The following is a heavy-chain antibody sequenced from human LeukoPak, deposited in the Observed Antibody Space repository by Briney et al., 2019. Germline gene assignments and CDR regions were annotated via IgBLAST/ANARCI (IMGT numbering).Heavy chain of an antibody. CDR3: ARSPPGIQHWFDP. Sequence: ASVKVSCKTSGYTFTGYYMHWVRQAPGQGLEWMGWINPNSGGTNYAQKFQGRVTMTRDTSISTAYMELSRLRSDDTAVYYCARSPPGIQHWFDPWGQGTLVTVSS. D-gene: IGHD5-18*01. CDR2: INPNSGGT. J-gene: IGHJ5*02. CDR1: GYTFTGYY. V-gene: IGHV1-2*02.